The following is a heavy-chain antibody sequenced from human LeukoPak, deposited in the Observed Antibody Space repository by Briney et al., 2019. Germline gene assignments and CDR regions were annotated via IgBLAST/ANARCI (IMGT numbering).Heavy chain of an antibody. J-gene: IGHJ6*02. CDR1: GFTFSSYA. CDR2: ISYDGSNK. CDR3: ARDTPGVYGMDV. V-gene: IGHV3-30-3*01. D-gene: IGHD2-8*01. Sequence: GGSLRLSCAASGFTFSSYAMHWVRQAPGKGLEWVAVISYDGSNKYYADSVKGRFTISRDNSKNTLYLQMNSLRAEDTAVYYCARDTPGVYGMDVWGQGTTVTVS.